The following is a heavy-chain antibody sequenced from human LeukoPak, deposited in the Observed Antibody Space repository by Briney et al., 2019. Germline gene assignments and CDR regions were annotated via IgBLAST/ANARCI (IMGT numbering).Heavy chain of an antibody. D-gene: IGHD4-17*01. Sequence: PSETLSLTCTVSGGSISSGGYYWSWIRQHPGKGLEWIGYIYYSGSTYYNPSLKSRVTISVDTSKNQFSLKLSSVTAADTAVYYCARGSYGDSEYYFDYWGQGTLVTVSS. CDR3: ARGSYGDSEYYFDY. V-gene: IGHV4-31*03. J-gene: IGHJ4*02. CDR2: IYYSGST. CDR1: GGSISSGGYY.